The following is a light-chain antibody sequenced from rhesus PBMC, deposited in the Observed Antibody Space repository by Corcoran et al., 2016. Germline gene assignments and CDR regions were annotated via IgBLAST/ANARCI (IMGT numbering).Light chain of an antibody. J-gene: IGLJ6*01. V-gene: IGLV2-32*02. Sequence: QAALTQPRSVSGSPGQSVTISCIGTNTDIGSFDYVSWYQQHPGTAPKLLIYEVTVLPSGVSHRFSASKSGNTASLTISGLQPEDESDYYCFSYAGSNTFVFGSGTKLTVL. CDR1: NTDIGSFDY. CDR2: EVT. CDR3: FSYAGSNTFV.